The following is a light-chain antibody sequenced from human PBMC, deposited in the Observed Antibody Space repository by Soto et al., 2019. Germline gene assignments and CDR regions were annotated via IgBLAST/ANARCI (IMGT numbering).Light chain of an antibody. V-gene: IGLV2-14*01. Sequence: QSALTQPASVSGSPGQSIAISCTGTSRDVVTYKYVSWYQQHPGKAPKLMIYEVSIRPSGVSDRSSGSKAGNTASLTISGLGPEYEDYYYCCSYAVGTTTVVFGGGTTVTVL. CDR2: EVS. J-gene: IGLJ2*01. CDR3: CSYAVGTTTVV. CDR1: SRDVVTYKY.